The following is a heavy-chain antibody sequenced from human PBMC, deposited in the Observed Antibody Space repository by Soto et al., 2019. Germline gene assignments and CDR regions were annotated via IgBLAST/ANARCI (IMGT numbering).Heavy chain of an antibody. CDR1: GYSIISGYY. V-gene: IGHV4-38-2*02. D-gene: IGHD3-10*01. J-gene: IGHJ6*02. Sequence: SETLSLTCAVSGYSIISGYYWGCIRQPPGKGLEWIGSIYHSGSTYYNPSLKSRVTISVDTSKNQFSLKLSSVTAADTAVYYCARESYGSGSYYTSLYYYYYGMDVWGQGTTVTVSS. CDR3: ARESYGSGSYYTSLYYYYYGMDV. CDR2: IYHSGST.